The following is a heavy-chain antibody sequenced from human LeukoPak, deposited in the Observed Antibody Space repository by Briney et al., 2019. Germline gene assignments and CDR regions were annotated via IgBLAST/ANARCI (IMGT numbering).Heavy chain of an antibody. V-gene: IGHV3-53*01. CDR1: GFSVSGNY. D-gene: IGHD3-3*01. CDR2: IYSGGST. CDR3: ARYYDGPDYFVY. J-gene: IGHJ4*02. Sequence: GGSLRLSCVGSGFSVSGNYMSWVRQAPGKGLEWVSVIYSGGSTYYADSVKGRFTISRDNSKNTLYLQMNSLRAEDTAVYYCARYYDGPDYFVYWGQGTLVTVSS.